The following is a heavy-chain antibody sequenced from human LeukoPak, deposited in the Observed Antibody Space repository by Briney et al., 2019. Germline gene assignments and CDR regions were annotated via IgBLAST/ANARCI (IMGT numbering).Heavy chain of an antibody. Sequence: GASVKVSCKASGGTFSSYAISWVRQAPGQGLEWMGRIIPILGIANYAQKFQGRVTITADKSTSTAYMELSSLRSEDTAVYYCARPGYCSSTSWVCYYYGMDVWGQGTTVTVSS. CDR1: GGTFSSYA. CDR3: ARPGYCSSTSWVCYYYGMDV. V-gene: IGHV1-69*04. J-gene: IGHJ6*02. CDR2: IIPILGIA. D-gene: IGHD2-2*01.